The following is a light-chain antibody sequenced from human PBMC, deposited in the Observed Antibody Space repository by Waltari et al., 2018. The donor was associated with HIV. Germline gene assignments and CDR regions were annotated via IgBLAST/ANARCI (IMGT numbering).Light chain of an antibody. V-gene: IGLV1-47*01. J-gene: IGLJ1*01. Sequence: QSVLTQPPSASATPGQRITISCSGGNSNIESNYVYWYQQIPGTAPKVFIYRNSQRPSGVPDRFSGSKSGTSSSLIISGLRSGDEADYYCASWDDSLNAFVFGTGTKVTVL. CDR3: ASWDDSLNAFV. CDR2: RNS. CDR1: NSNIESNY.